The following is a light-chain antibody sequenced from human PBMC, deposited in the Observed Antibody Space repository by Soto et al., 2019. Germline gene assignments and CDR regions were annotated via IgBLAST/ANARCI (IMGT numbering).Light chain of an antibody. J-gene: IGKJ4*01. CDR1: QSVSSSY. CDR2: DAS. V-gene: IGKV3D-20*02. Sequence: ESVLTQSPDTLALSPGERATLSCRASQSVSSSYLAWYQQKPGQAPRLLIYDASKRATGIPARFSGSGSGTDFTLTISSLEPEDFAVFYCQQRSSWPLTFGGGTKVDIK. CDR3: QQRSSWPLT.